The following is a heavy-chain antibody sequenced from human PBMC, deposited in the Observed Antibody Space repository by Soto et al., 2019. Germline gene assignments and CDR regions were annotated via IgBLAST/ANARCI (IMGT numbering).Heavy chain of an antibody. J-gene: IGHJ6*03. Sequence: EVQLVESGGGLVQPGGSLRLSCAASGFTFSSYWMSWVRQAPGKGLEWVANIKQDGSEKYYVDSVKGRFTISRDNAKNSLYLQMNSLRAEDTAVYYCARIFRSGWYHLANYYYYYMDVWGKGTTVTVSS. D-gene: IGHD6-19*01. CDR1: GFTFSSYW. CDR2: IKQDGSEK. CDR3: ARIFRSGWYHLANYYYYYMDV. V-gene: IGHV3-7*01.